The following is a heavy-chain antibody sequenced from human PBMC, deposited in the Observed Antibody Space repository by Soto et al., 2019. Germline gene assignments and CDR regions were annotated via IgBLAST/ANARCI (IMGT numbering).Heavy chain of an antibody. CDR1: GFTLGSYS. V-gene: IGHV3-48*02. CDR3: AKDRSVTTRILDY. J-gene: IGHJ4*02. D-gene: IGHD4-17*01. Sequence: GGSLRLSCASSGFTLGSYSMNLVRQAPGKGLEWVSYISTSSRTIYYADSVKGRFTISRDNDRNLLYLQMNSLRDEDTAVYYCAKDRSVTTRILDYWGQGTLVTVSS. CDR2: ISTSSRTI.